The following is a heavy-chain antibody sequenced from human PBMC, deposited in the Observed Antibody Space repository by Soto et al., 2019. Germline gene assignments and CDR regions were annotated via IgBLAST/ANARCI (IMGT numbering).Heavy chain of an antibody. CDR2: INPNGGNT. D-gene: IGHD2-15*01. CDR1: GYTFTTYY. J-gene: IGHJ4*02. Sequence: QVQLVQSGAEVKRPGASVKVSCKASGYTFTTYYMHWVRQAPGQGLEWLGIINPNGGNTTYAKKFQGRVTMTRATPTSRVYLGLSSLRSEDTAVYYCARAGYCSGGTCFRGICDYWGQGTLVTVSA. CDR3: ARAGYCSGGTCFRGICDY. V-gene: IGHV1-46*01.